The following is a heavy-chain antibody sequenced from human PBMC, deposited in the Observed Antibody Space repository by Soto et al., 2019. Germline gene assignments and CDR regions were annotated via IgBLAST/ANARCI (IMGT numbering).Heavy chain of an antibody. Sequence: SETLSLTCAVSGGSISSGGYSWSWIRQPPGKGLEWIGYIYHSGSTYYNPSLKSRVTISVDRSKNQFSLKLSSVTAADTAVYYCARVKRGKDVYYYPYYFDYWGPGTLVTVSS. J-gene: IGHJ4*02. V-gene: IGHV4-30-2*01. CDR3: ARVKRGKDVYYYPYYFDY. CDR2: IYHSGST. CDR1: GGSISSGGYS. D-gene: IGHD3-22*01.